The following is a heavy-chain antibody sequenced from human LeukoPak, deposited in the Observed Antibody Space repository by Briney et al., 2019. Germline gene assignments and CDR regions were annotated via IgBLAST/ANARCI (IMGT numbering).Heavy chain of an antibody. V-gene: IGHV3-30*02. Sequence: QPGGSLRLSCAASGFTFSSYGMHWVRQAPGKGLEWVAFIRYDGSNKYYADSVKGRFTISRDNPKNTLYLQMNSLRAEDTAVYYCAKVRASGGSFGGVIVDGFDIWGQGTMVTVSS. CDR2: IRYDGSNK. J-gene: IGHJ3*02. CDR3: AKVRASGGSFGGVIVDGFDI. D-gene: IGHD3-16*02. CDR1: GFTFSSYG.